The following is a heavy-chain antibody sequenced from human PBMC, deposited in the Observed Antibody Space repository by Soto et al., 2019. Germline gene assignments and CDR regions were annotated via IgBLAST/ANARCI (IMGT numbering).Heavy chain of an antibody. CDR3: AREYYYDSSGMDV. D-gene: IGHD3-22*01. Sequence: SETLSLTCAVYGGSFSGYYWSWIRQPPGKGLEWIGEINHSGSTNYNPSLKSRVTISVDTSKNQFSLKLSSVTAADTAVYYCAREYYYDSSGMDVWGQGTTVTVSS. CDR2: INHSGST. V-gene: IGHV4-34*01. CDR1: GGSFSGYY. J-gene: IGHJ6*02.